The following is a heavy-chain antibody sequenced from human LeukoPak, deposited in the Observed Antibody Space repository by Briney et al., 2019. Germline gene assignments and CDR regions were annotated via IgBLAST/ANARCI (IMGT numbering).Heavy chain of an antibody. Sequence: PGGSLRLSCAASGFTFSSYAMSWVRQAPGKGLEWVSAISGSGGGTYYADSVKGRFTISRDNSKNTLYLQMNSLRAEDTAVYYCAKHSGSYYYYYYMDVWGKGTTVTVSS. D-gene: IGHD1-26*01. J-gene: IGHJ6*03. V-gene: IGHV3-23*01. CDR3: AKHSGSYYYYYYMDV. CDR1: GFTFSSYA. CDR2: ISGSGGGT.